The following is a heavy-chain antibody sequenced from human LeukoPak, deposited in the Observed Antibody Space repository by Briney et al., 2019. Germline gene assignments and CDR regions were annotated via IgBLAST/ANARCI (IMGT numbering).Heavy chain of an antibody. D-gene: IGHD6-13*01. J-gene: IGHJ4*02. Sequence: PGGSLRLSCKASGFTVRNNYMNWVRQAPGKGLEWVALIYSGGTTNYADSVKGRFTISRDNSKNTLYLQMTNVRVEDTAVYYCARDPPGIAASVSGGWGQGNLVSVSS. V-gene: IGHV3-53*01. CDR3: ARDPPGIAASVSGG. CDR2: IYSGGTT. CDR1: GFTVRNNY.